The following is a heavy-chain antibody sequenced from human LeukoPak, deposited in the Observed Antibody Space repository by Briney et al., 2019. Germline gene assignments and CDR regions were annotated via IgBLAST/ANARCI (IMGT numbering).Heavy chain of an antibody. V-gene: IGHV3-7*01. CDR3: ARDGNYYDSSGYIT. J-gene: IGHJ5*02. CDR2: VKQDGSEK. CDR1: GFTFSSYW. D-gene: IGHD3-22*01. Sequence: GGSLRLSCAASGFTFSSYWMSWVRQAPGKGLEWVANVKQDGSEKYYVDSVKDRFTISRDNAKNSLYLQMNSLRAEDTAVYYCARDGNYYDSSGYITWGQGTLVTVSS.